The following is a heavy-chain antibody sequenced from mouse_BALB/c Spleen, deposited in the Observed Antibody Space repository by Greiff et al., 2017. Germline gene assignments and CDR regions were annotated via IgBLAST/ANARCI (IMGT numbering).Heavy chain of an antibody. CDR2: ISDGGSYT. CDR3: ARDQNYRYDERAWFAY. CDR1: GFTFSDYY. V-gene: IGHV5-4*02. Sequence: DVMLVESGGGLVKPGGSLKLSCAASGFTFSDYYMYWVRQTPEKRLEWVATISDGGSYTYYPASVKGRFTISRDNAKNNLYLQMSSLKSEDTAMYYCARDQNYRYDERAWFAYWGQGTLVTVSA. J-gene: IGHJ3*01. D-gene: IGHD2-14*01.